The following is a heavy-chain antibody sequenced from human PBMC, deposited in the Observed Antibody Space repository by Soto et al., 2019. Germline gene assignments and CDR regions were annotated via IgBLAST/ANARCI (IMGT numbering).Heavy chain of an antibody. V-gene: IGHV4-31*03. Sequence: QVQLQESGPGLVKPSQTLSLTCTVSGGSISSGGYYWSWIRQHPGKGLEWIGYIYYSGSTYYNPSLKRRVTIXVXTXENQFSLKLSSVTAADTAVYYCARLSNPWGNSVMDYWGQGTLVTVSS. CDR1: GGSISSGGYY. D-gene: IGHD3-16*01. J-gene: IGHJ4*02. CDR3: ARLSNPWGNSVMDY. CDR2: IYYSGST.